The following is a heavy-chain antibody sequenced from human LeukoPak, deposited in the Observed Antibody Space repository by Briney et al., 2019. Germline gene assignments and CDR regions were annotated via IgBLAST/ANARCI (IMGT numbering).Heavy chain of an antibody. J-gene: IGHJ4*02. CDR1: GFTFISYA. D-gene: IGHD1-26*01. CDR2: ISYEGSNK. CDR3: ARDLIRDSGSYLGLDY. Sequence: PGRSLRLSCAASGFTFISYAMHWVRQAPGKGRGWVAVISYEGSNKYYAGSVKGRFTISRDNSKNTLYMQMNSLRAEDTAVYSCARDLIRDSGSYLGLDYWGQGTLVTVSS. V-gene: IGHV3-30-3*01.